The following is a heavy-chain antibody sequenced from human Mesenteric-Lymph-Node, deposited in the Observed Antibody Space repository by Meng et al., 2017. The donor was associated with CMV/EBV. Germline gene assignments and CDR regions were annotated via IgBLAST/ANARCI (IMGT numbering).Heavy chain of an antibody. J-gene: IGHJ4*01. Sequence: SETLSLTCTVSGGSISSGDYFWTWIRQPPGEGLEWIGYIYYDRSTTYNPSLKSRLTISLDTPKKQFSLRLTSVTAADTALYYCARETLGGTSSGRYFDSWGHGTLVTVSS. CDR1: GGSISSGDYF. V-gene: IGHV4-30-4*08. CDR2: IYYDRST. D-gene: IGHD1-14*01. CDR3: ARETLGGTSSGRYFDS.